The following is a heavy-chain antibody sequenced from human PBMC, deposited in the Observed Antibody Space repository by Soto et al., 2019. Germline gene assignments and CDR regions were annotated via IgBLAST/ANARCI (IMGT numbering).Heavy chain of an antibody. CDR2: FSTSGSTI. Sequence: EVQLLESGGGLVQPGGSLRLSCAASGFTFSSYSMSWVRQAPGKGLEWVSGFSTSGSTIYYADSVKGRFTISRDNAKNLLYLQMNSLRAEDTAVYYCARGNSPVNVYWGQGTLVTVSS. CDR3: ARGNSPVNVY. CDR1: GFTFSSYS. J-gene: IGHJ4*02. V-gene: IGHV3-48*04. D-gene: IGHD3-16*02.